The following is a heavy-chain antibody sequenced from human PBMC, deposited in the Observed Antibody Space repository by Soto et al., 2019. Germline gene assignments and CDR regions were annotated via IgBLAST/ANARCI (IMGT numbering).Heavy chain of an antibody. Sequence: HGGSLRLSCAACGFTVSSYAMHWVRQAPGKGLEWVAVISYDGSNKYYADSVKGRFTISRDNSKNTLYLQMNSLRAEDTAVYYCARKMERGVRRVSHYDILTGYHSPFDYWGQGTLVTVSS. CDR2: ISYDGSNK. J-gene: IGHJ4*02. CDR1: GFTVSSYA. CDR3: ARKMERGVRRVSHYDILTGYHSPFDY. V-gene: IGHV3-30-3*01. D-gene: IGHD3-9*01.